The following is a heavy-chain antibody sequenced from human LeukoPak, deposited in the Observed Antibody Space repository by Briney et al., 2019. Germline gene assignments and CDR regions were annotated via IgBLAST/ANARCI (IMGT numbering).Heavy chain of an antibody. J-gene: IGHJ1*01. CDR2: INHSGST. Sequence: SETLSLTCAVYGGSFSGYYWSWIRQPPGKGLEWIGEINHSGSTNYNPFLKSRVTISVDTSKNQFSLKLSSVTAADTAVYYCARDDGRDGYNYFQHWGQGTLVTVSS. D-gene: IGHD5-24*01. CDR1: GGSFSGYY. V-gene: IGHV4-34*01. CDR3: ARDDGRDGYNYFQH.